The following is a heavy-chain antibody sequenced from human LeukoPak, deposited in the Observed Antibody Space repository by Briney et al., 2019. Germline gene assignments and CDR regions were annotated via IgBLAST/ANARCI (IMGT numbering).Heavy chain of an antibody. CDR3: AKGLKYGVVPDAFDI. CDR2: IKQDGSEK. J-gene: IGHJ3*02. V-gene: IGHV3-7*03. CDR1: GFTFSSYW. D-gene: IGHD3-3*01. Sequence: GGSLRLSCAASGFTFSSYWMSWVRQAPGKGLEWVANIKQDGSEKSYVDSVKGRFTISRDNAKNSLYLQMNSLRAEDTAVYYCAKGLKYGVVPDAFDIWGQGTMVTVSS.